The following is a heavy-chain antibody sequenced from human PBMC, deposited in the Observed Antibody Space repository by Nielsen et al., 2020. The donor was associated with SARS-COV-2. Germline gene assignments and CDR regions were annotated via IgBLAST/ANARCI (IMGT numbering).Heavy chain of an antibody. J-gene: IGHJ6*02. Sequence: LKISCAASGFTFSSYSMNWVRQAPGKGLEWVSYISSSSSTIYYADSVKGRFTISRDNAKNSLYLQMNSLRDEDTAVYYCARAGLEDIVVVVAATDYYGMDVWGQGTTVTVSS. CDR1: GFTFSSYS. D-gene: IGHD2-15*01. CDR3: ARAGLEDIVVVVAATDYYGMDV. CDR2: ISSSSSTI. V-gene: IGHV3-48*02.